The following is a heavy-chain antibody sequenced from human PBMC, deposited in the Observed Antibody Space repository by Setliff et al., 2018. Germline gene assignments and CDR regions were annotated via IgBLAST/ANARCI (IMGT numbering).Heavy chain of an antibody. V-gene: IGHV4-61*01. Sequence: SETLSLTCTVSGGSISSGSYYWSWIRQPPGKGLEWIGYIYYSGSTYYNPSLKSRVTISVDTSKNQFSLKLSSVTAADTAVYYCARVLGLRSGAFDIWGQGTMVTVS. D-gene: IGHD5-12*01. CDR2: IYYSGST. CDR3: ARVLGLRSGAFDI. J-gene: IGHJ3*02. CDR1: GGSISSGSYY.